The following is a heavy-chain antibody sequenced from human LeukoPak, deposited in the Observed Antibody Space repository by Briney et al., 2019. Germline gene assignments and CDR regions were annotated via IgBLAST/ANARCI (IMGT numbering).Heavy chain of an antibody. Sequence: PGRSLRLSCAASGFTFSSYGMHWVRQAPGKGLEWVAVIWYDGSNKYYADSVKGRFTISRDNSKNTLYLQMNSLRAEDTAVYYCARGPFPVVVTAALYGGYFDYRGQGTLVTVSS. J-gene: IGHJ4*02. CDR2: IWYDGSNK. V-gene: IGHV3-33*01. CDR3: ARGPFPVVVTAALYGGYFDY. CDR1: GFTFSSYG. D-gene: IGHD2-21*02.